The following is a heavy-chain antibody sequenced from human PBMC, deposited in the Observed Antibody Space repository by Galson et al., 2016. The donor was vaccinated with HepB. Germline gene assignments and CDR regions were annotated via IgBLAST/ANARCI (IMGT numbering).Heavy chain of an antibody. J-gene: IGHJ3*02. CDR1: GYTFTNYY. D-gene: IGHD5-18*01. CDR2: INPSGGIT. CDR3: ARGVWDNTAMISLAFDI. Sequence: SVKVSCKASGYTFTNYYMHWVRQAPGQGLEWMGIINPSGGITFYAQKFQDRVTITRDKSTSTVYMELSSLRSEDTAVYYCARGVWDNTAMISLAFDIWGQGTMVTVSS. V-gene: IGHV1-46*01.